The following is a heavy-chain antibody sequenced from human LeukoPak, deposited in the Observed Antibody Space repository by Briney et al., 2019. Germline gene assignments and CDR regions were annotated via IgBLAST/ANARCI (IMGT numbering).Heavy chain of an antibody. V-gene: IGHV4-59*01. CDR3: GRPVSGYRKEPHDY. J-gene: IGHJ4*02. Sequence: SETLSLTCSVSGGSISVYYWSWIRQPPGKGLEWMGYIYYSGSTNYNPSLKSRVTISVDTSKNQFSLKLRSVTAADTAVYYCGRPVSGYRKEPHDYWGQRTLVTVSS. CDR2: IYYSGST. D-gene: IGHD3-22*01. CDR1: GGSISVYY.